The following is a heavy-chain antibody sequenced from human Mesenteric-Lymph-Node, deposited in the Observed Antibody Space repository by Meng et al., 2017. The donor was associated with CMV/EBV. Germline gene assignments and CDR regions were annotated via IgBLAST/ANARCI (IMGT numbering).Heavy chain of an antibody. CDR2: INPNSGGT. V-gene: IGHV1-2*02. Sequence: KASGYTFTGYYMHWVRPAPGKGLEWMGWINPNSGGTNYAQKFQGRVTMTRDTSISTAYMELSRLRSDDTAVYYCARAYRSSTSCQDYWGQGTLVTVSS. D-gene: IGHD2-2*01. J-gene: IGHJ4*02. CDR1: GYTFTGYY. CDR3: ARAYRSSTSCQDY.